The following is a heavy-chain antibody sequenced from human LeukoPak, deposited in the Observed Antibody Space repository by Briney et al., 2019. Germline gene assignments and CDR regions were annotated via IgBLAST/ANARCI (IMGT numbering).Heavy chain of an antibody. CDR2: IYYSGST. V-gene: IGHV4-30-4*01. CDR3: ARGIVVVTTYYFDY. J-gene: IGHJ4*02. Sequence: SETLSLTCTVSGGSISSGDYYWSWIRQPPGKGLDWIGYIYYSGSTYYNPSLKSRVTISVDTSKNQFSLKLSSVTAADTAVYYCARGIVVVTTYYFDYWGQGTLVTVSS. D-gene: IGHD3-22*01. CDR1: GGSISSGDYY.